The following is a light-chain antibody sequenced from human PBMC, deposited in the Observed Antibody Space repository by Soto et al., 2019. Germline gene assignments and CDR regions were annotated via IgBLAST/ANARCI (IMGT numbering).Light chain of an antibody. J-gene: IGLJ3*02. CDR1: SSNIGNTY. CDR2: RNN. CDR3: AAWDYSLSSVV. Sequence: QSVLTQPASASGTPGQRVTISCSGSSSNIGNTYVYWYQQLPETAPKLLIYRNNQRPSGVPDRFSGSKSGTSASLAISGLRSEDEADYYYAAWDYSLSSVVFGGGTKVTVL. V-gene: IGLV1-47*01.